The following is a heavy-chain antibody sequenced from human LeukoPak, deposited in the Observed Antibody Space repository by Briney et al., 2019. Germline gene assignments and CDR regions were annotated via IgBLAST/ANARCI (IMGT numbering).Heavy chain of an antibody. Sequence: PGESLKISCRGSGYSFTSYWIGWVRQMPGKGLEWMGIIYPGDSDTRYSPSFQGQVTISADKSISTAYLQWSSLKASDTAMYYCARQAKELTTQFDYWGQGTLVTVSS. CDR1: GYSFTSYW. V-gene: IGHV5-51*01. J-gene: IGHJ4*02. CDR3: ARQAKELTTQFDY. D-gene: IGHD4/OR15-4a*01. CDR2: IYPGDSDT.